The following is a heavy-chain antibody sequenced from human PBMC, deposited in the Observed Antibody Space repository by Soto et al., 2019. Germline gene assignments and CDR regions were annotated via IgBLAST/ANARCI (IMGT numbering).Heavy chain of an antibody. V-gene: IGHV3-11*01. J-gene: IGHJ4*02. CDR1: GFRFSDHY. Sequence: GGSLRLSCAASGFRFSDHYMTWIRQAPGKGLEWVSKISGDGTTTYYADSVKGRFTVSRDNAENSGYLQMNSLRAEDTAVYYCASDPYYYASGFWGQGTLVTSPQ. D-gene: IGHD3-10*01. CDR2: ISGDGTTT. CDR3: ASDPYYYASGF.